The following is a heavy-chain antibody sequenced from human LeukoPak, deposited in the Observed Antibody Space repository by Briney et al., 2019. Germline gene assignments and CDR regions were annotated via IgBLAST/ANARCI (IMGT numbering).Heavy chain of an antibody. CDR2: ISDIGSI. CDR1: GGSLKSYY. D-gene: IGHD2/OR15-2a*01. Sequence: SETLSLTCSVSGGSLKSYYWSWIRQPPGKGLEWIAYISDIGSINYNPSPKSRVTISLDTSKNQFSLKLSSVTAADTAVYYCAGHHPRNTVDFWGQGTLVTVSS. CDR3: AGHHPRNTVDF. J-gene: IGHJ4*02. V-gene: IGHV4-59*08.